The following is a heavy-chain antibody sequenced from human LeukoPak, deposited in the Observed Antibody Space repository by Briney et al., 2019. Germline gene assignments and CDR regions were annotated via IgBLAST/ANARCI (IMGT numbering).Heavy chain of an antibody. CDR2: IRYDGSNK. CDR1: GFTFSSYG. Sequence: GGSLRLSCAASGFTFSSYGMHWVRQAPGKGLEWVAFIRYDGSNKYYADSVKGRFTISRDNSKNTLYLQMNSLRAEDTAVYYCARDRVAAAGTGGKDYWGQGTLVTVSS. J-gene: IGHJ4*02. V-gene: IGHV3-30*02. D-gene: IGHD6-13*01. CDR3: ARDRVAAAGTGGKDY.